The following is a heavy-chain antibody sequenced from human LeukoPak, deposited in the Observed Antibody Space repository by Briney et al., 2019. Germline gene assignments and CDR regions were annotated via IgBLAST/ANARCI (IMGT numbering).Heavy chain of an antibody. V-gene: IGHV1-18*01. D-gene: IGHD6-13*01. Sequence: ASVKVSYKASGYTFTSYGISWVRQAPGQGLEWMGWISAYNGNTNYAQKLQGRVTMTTDTSTSTAHMELRSLRSDDTAVYYCARARIRWQQLVRGGVANDYWGQGTLVTVSS. CDR1: GYTFTSYG. J-gene: IGHJ4*02. CDR2: ISAYNGNT. CDR3: ARARIRWQQLVRGGVANDY.